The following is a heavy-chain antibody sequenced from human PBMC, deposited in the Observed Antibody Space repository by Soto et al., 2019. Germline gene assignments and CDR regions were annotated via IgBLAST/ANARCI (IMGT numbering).Heavy chain of an antibody. D-gene: IGHD3-3*01. CDR2: IYRGGST. V-gene: IGHV3-53*02. Sequence: DVQLVETGGGLIQPGGSLRLSCAASGFSVSSDYMNWVRQEPGKGLEWVSVIYRGGSTYYADSVRCRFTISRDKYENTLFLQMNSQRAEDTAVYYCARATEWNALDIWGQGTMVTVSS. CDR3: ARATEWNALDI. CDR1: GFSVSSDY. J-gene: IGHJ3*02.